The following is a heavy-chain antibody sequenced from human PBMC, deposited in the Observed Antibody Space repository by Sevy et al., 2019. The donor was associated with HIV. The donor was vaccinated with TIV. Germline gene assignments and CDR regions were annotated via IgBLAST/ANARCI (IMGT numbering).Heavy chain of an antibody. CDR3: ASDILTGSDY. CDR2: IWYDGSDK. D-gene: IGHD3-9*01. Sequence: GGSLRLSCAASGFSFSDYGMHWVRQAPGKGLEWVAFIWYDGSDKYYADSVKGRFAISRDNSKNTLYLQMNTLRIEDTAVYYCASDILTGSDYWGQGTLVTVSS. V-gene: IGHV3-30*02. CDR1: GFSFSDYG. J-gene: IGHJ4*02.